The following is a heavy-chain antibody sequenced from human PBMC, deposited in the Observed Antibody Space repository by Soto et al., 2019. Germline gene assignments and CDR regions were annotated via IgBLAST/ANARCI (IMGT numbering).Heavy chain of an antibody. CDR3: AREGRLAASIFHNFFDP. V-gene: IGHV6-1*01. Sequence: PSQNLSITCAISWDSVPNNSAAWNWIRQSPSRGLEWLGRTYYSSKWFNNYALSVKCRITINPATSKNQYSLQLNSVTPEDTPVYYSAREGRLAASIFHNFFDPLGQGTLVTVSS. D-gene: IGHD3-3*02. J-gene: IGHJ5*02. CDR2: TYYSSKWFN. CDR1: WDSVPNNSAA.